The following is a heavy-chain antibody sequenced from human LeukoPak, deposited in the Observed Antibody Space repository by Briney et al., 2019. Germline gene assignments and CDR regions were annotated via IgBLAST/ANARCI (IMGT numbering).Heavy chain of an antibody. Sequence: SETLSLTCTVSGGSISSYYWSWIRQPPGKGLEWFGYIYYSGSTNYNPSLKSRVTISVDTSKSQFSLKLSSVTAADTAVYYCARDVRWYSSSLMDVWGQGTTVTVSS. D-gene: IGHD6-6*01. J-gene: IGHJ6*02. CDR3: ARDVRWYSSSLMDV. CDR2: IYYSGST. V-gene: IGHV4-59*01. CDR1: GGSISSYY.